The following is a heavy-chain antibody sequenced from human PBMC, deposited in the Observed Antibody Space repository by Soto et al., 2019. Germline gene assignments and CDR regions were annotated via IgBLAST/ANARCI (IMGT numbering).Heavy chain of an antibody. D-gene: IGHD6-19*01. J-gene: IGHJ5*02. CDR2: IKQDGSEK. Sequence: GGSLRLSCAASGFTFSSYWMSWVRQAPGKGLEWVANIKQDGSEKYYVDSVKGRFTISRDNAKNSLYLQMNSLRAEDTAVYYCARAPVAGKGGSWFDPWGQGTLVTVSS. V-gene: IGHV3-7*01. CDR3: ARAPVAGKGGSWFDP. CDR1: GFTFSSYW.